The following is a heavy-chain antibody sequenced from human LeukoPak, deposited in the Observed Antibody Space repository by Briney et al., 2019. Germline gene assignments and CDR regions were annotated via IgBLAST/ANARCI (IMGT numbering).Heavy chain of an antibody. J-gene: IGHJ4*02. CDR3: AKDQGSI. V-gene: IGHV3-23*01. CDR2: ISGSGGST. Sequence: GTSLRLSCAASGFTFSFYGIHWVRQAPGKGLEWVSAISGSGGSTYYADSVKGRFTISRDNSKNTLYLQMNSLRAEDTAVYYCAKDQGSIWGQGTLVTVSS. D-gene: IGHD3-10*01. CDR1: GFTFSFYG.